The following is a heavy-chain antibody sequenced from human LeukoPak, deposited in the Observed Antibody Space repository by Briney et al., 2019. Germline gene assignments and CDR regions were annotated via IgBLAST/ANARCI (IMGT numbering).Heavy chain of an antibody. CDR2: IYYSGST. D-gene: IGHD3-10*01. CDR3: ARMDYGSGSYYTAANWFDP. J-gene: IGHJ5*02. V-gene: IGHV4-31*03. Sequence: SEALSLTCTVSGGSISSGGYYWSWIRQHPGKGLEWIGYIYYSGSTYYNPSPKSRVTISVDTSKNQFSLKLSSVTAADTAVYYCARMDYGSGSYYTAANWFDPWGQGTLVTVSS. CDR1: GGSISSGGYY.